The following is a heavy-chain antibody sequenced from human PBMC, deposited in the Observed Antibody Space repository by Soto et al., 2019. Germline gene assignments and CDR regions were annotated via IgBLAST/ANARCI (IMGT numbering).Heavy chain of an antibody. D-gene: IGHD6-13*01. CDR2: IYSGGST. Sequence: GGSLRLSCAASGFTVSSNYMSWVRQAPGKGLEWVSVIYSGGSTYYADSVKGRFTISRDNSKNTLYLQMNSLRAEDTAVYYCARINDPSYIAAAGTPLNYYYYGMDVWGQGTTVTVSS. J-gene: IGHJ6*02. V-gene: IGHV3-66*01. CDR3: ARINDPSYIAAAGTPLNYYYYGMDV. CDR1: GFTVSSNY.